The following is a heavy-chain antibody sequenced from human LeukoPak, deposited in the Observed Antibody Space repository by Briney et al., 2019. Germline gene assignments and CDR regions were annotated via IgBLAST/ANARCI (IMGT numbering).Heavy chain of an antibody. V-gene: IGHV4-34*01. D-gene: IGHD2-2*02. CDR1: GGSFSGYY. J-gene: IGHJ5*02. Sequence: KPSETLSLTCAVYGGSFSGYYWSWIRQPPGKGLEWIGEINHSGSTNYNPSLKSRVTISVDTSKNQFSLKLSSVTAADTAVYYCARALSGYGEFTRYTDNWFDPWGQGTLVTVSS. CDR2: INHSGST. CDR3: ARALSGYGEFTRYTDNWFDP.